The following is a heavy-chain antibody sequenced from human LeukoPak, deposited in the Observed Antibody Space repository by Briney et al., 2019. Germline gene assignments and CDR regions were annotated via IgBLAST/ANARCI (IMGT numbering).Heavy chain of an antibody. Sequence: SGGSLRLSCAASGFTFSSYAMSWVRQAPGKGLEWVSAISGSGDSTYYADSVKGRFTISRDNSKNTLYLQMNSLRAEDTAVYYCAKDQKYQLITKGDWFDPWGQGTLVTVSS. CDR1: GFTFSSYA. D-gene: IGHD2-2*01. CDR2: ISGSGDST. J-gene: IGHJ5*02. V-gene: IGHV3-23*01. CDR3: AKDQKYQLITKGDWFDP.